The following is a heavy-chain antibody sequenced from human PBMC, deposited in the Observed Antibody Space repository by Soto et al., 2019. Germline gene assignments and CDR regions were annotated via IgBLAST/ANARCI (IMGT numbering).Heavy chain of an antibody. CDR1: GFSFSNYD. D-gene: IGHD2-2*01. CDR3: ARSRDTQSYYYHAMGV. V-gene: IGHV3-33*01. CDR2: ISYDGRNE. Sequence: GGSLRLSCVASGFSFSNYDMHWVRQAPGKGLEWVAVISYDGRNEYYADSVKGRFTISRDNSRYTLHLQMNSLRAEDTALYYCARSRDTQSYYYHAMGVWGQGSTVTVSS. J-gene: IGHJ6*02.